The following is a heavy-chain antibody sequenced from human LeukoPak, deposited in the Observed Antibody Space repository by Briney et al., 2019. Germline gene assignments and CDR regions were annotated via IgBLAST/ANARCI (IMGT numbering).Heavy chain of an antibody. CDR2: ISSSSSYI. V-gene: IGHV3-21*01. J-gene: IGHJ4*02. CDR1: GFTFNTFW. D-gene: IGHD3-16*02. CDR3: AREMTYDYVWGSYRYTGIGY. Sequence: GGSLRLSCAASGFTFNTFWMTWLRQAPGKGLEWVSSISSSSSYIYYADSVKGRFTISRDNAKNSLYLQMNSLRAEDTAVYYCAREMTYDYVWGSYRYTGIGYWGQGTLVTVSS.